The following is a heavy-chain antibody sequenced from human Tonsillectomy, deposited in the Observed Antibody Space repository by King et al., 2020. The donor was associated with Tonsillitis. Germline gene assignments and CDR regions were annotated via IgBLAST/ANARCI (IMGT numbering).Heavy chain of an antibody. CDR3: ARGGGGFGEFFGD. D-gene: IGHD3-10*01. CDR1: GASFSSYN. Sequence: VQLVQSGPEVKKPGSSVKVSCKASGASFSSYNMNWVRQAPGQGLEWMGGIIPMFATPSYAQKFQDRVTITADESTSTAYMELSSLKSDDTAVYHCARGGGGFGEFFGDWGQGTLVTVSS. J-gene: IGHJ4*02. V-gene: IGHV1-69*01. CDR2: IIPMFATP.